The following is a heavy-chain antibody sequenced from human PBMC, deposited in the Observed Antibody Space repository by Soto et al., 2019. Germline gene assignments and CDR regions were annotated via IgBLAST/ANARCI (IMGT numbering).Heavy chain of an antibody. V-gene: IGHV3-9*01. J-gene: IGHJ3*02. CDR1: GFTFDDYA. Sequence: GGSLRLSCAASGFTFDDYAMHWVRQAPGKGLEWVSGISWNSGSIGYADSVKGRFTISRDNARNSLYLQMNSLRAEDTALYYCAKDYLPDYYGSGRPVRGAFDIWGQGTMVTVSS. CDR3: AKDYLPDYYGSGRPVRGAFDI. CDR2: ISWNSGSI. D-gene: IGHD3-10*01.